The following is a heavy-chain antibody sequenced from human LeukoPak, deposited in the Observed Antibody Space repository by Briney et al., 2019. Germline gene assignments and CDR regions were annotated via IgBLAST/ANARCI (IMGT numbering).Heavy chain of an antibody. Sequence: PSETLSLTCAVSGGSISSSNWWSWVRQPPGKGLEWIGEIYHSGSTNYNPSLKSRVTISVDKSKNQFSLKLSSVTAADAAVYYCAKAPVTTCRGAYCYPFDYWGQGTLVTVSS. J-gene: IGHJ4*02. CDR3: AKAPVTTCRGAYCYPFDY. D-gene: IGHD2-21*01. V-gene: IGHV4-4*02. CDR1: GGSISSSNW. CDR2: IYHSGST.